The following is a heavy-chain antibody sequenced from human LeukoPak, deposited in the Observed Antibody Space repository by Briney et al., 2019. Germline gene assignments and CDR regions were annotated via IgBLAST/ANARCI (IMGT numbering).Heavy chain of an antibody. CDR3: AKQGHDYGDYMYRGDAFDI. Sequence: PGGSLRLSCAASGFTFSSYGMHWVRQAPGKGLEWVAFIRYDGSNKYYADSVKGRFTISRDNSKNTLYLQMNSLRAEDTAVYYCAKQGHDYGDYMYRGDAFDIWGQGTMVTVSS. CDR1: GFTFSSYG. V-gene: IGHV3-30*02. CDR2: IRYDGSNK. J-gene: IGHJ3*02. D-gene: IGHD4-17*01.